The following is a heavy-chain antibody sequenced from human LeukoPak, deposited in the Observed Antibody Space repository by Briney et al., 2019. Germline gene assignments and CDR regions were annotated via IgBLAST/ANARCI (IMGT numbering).Heavy chain of an antibody. V-gene: IGHV1-69*10. J-gene: IGHJ4*02. CDR3: ARSTRYFDWLLGPFDY. CDR1: GGTFNSYG. CDR2: IIPILGTA. D-gene: IGHD3-9*01. Sequence: SVKVSCKASGGTFNSYGIIWVRQAPGQGLEWMGGIIPILGTANYAQKFQGRVTITADKSTSTAYMELSSLRSEDTAVYYCARSTRYFDWLLGPFDYWGQGTLVTVSS.